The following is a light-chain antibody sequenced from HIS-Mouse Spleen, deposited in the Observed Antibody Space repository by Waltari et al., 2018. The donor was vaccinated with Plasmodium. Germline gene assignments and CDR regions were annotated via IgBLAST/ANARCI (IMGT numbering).Light chain of an antibody. V-gene: IGLV3-1*01. Sequence: SYELTQPPSVSVSPGQTASITCSGDQLGDKYACWYQQKPGQSPVLVIYQGSKRPSGIPERFSGSNSGNTATLTISGTQAMDEADYYCQAWDSSTVVFGGGTKLTVL. CDR2: QGS. J-gene: IGLJ2*01. CDR3: QAWDSSTVV. CDR1: QLGDKY.